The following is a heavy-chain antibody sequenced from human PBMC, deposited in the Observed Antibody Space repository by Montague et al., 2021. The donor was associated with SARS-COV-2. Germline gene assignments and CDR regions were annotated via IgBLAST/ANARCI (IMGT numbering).Heavy chain of an antibody. D-gene: IGHD3-3*01. CDR3: ARASSITIFGVVNQFDY. CDR2: IHYSGST. J-gene: IGHJ4*02. V-gene: IGHV4-31*03. CDR1: GASISSGSYY. Sequence: TLSLTCTVSGASISSGSYYWNWIRQHPGKGLEWIGYIHYSGSTYYTPSLQSRVAISVDTSKNEFSLKLTSVTAPDTAVYYCARASSITIFGVVNQFDYWGQGTLVTVSS.